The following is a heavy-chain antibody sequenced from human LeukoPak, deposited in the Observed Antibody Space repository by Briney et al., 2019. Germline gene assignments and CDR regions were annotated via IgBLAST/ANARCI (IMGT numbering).Heavy chain of an antibody. CDR3: AKDQGGSGSYAFDI. CDR2: ISYDGSNK. Sequence: GGSLRLSCAASGFTFSSYGMHWVRQAPGKGLEWVAVISYDGSNKYYADSVKGRFTISRDNSKNTLYLQMNSLRAEDTAVYYCAKDQGGSGSYAFDIWGQGTMVTVSS. CDR1: GFTFSSYG. D-gene: IGHD3-10*01. J-gene: IGHJ3*02. V-gene: IGHV3-30*18.